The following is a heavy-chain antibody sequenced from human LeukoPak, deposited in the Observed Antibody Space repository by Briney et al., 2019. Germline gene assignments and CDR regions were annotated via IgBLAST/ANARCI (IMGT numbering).Heavy chain of an antibody. D-gene: IGHD5-12*01. CDR3: ARQATPLAAFDI. Sequence: ASVKVSCKASGYTFTGYYMHWVRQVPGQGLEWVGWINPNSGGTNYAQKFQGRVTMTRDTSISTAYMELSRLRSDDTAVYYCARQATPLAAFDIWGQETLVTVSS. CDR2: INPNSGGT. V-gene: IGHV1-2*02. J-gene: IGHJ3*02. CDR1: GYTFTGYY.